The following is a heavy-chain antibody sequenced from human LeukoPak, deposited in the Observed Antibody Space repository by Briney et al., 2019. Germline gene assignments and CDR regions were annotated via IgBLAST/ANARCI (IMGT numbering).Heavy chain of an antibody. Sequence: PGGSLRLSCATSGFTFSSYWMSWVRQAPGKGLEWVANIKQDGSEKYYVDSVKGRFTISRDNAKNSLYLQMNSLRAEDTAVYYCAREESSDGTGYFDYWGQGTLVTVSS. CDR3: AREESSDGTGYFDY. D-gene: IGHD6-19*01. CDR2: IKQDGSEK. V-gene: IGHV3-7*03. CDR1: GFTFSSYW. J-gene: IGHJ4*02.